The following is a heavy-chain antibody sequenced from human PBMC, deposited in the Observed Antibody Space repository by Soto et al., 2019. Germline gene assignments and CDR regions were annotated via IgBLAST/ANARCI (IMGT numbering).Heavy chain of an antibody. Sequence: EVQLVESGGGFIYPGGSLRLSCAASGLTIRNAWMNCVRQAPGKGLEWVGRIKTNTEGGTTDYAAAVKGRFTVSRDDSKNTLYLQMSSLKTEYTAGYYCTTGSVEGVWGQGTTVTVSS. D-gene: IGHD2-15*01. CDR2: IKTNTEGGTT. V-gene: IGHV3-15*07. J-gene: IGHJ6*02. CDR1: GLTIRNAW. CDR3: TTGSVEGV.